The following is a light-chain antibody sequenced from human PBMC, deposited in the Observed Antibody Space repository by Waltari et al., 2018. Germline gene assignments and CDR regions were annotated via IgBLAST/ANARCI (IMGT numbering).Light chain of an antibody. CDR3: QAWNSSTVV. CDR2: QNT. Sequence: SYELTQPPSVSVSPGQTASITCSGDKLGDKYVCWYQQKPGQSPVLVIHQNTKRPSGIHERFSGSNSGNTATLTISGTQAMDEADYYCQAWNSSTVVFGGGTKLTVL. V-gene: IGLV3-1*01. CDR1: KLGDKY. J-gene: IGLJ2*01.